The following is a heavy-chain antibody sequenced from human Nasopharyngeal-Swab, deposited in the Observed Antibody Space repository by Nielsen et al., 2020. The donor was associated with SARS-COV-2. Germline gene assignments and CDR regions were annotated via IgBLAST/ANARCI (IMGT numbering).Heavy chain of an antibody. V-gene: IGHV5-10-1*01. CDR3: ARHQLSSSAFEN. D-gene: IGHD6-13*01. Sequence: GESLKISCQGSGYRFTSYWISWVRQMPGKGLEWMGKIDPSDSYTNYSPSFQGHVTISTDKSISTAYLQWSSLEASDTAVYYCARHQLSSSAFENWGQGTMVTVSS. CDR1: GYRFTSYW. J-gene: IGHJ3*02. CDR2: IDPSDSYT.